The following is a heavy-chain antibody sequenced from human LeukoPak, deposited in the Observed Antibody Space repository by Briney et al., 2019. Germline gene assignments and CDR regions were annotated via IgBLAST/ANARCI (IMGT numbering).Heavy chain of an antibody. J-gene: IGHJ4*02. D-gene: IGHD3-10*01. CDR3: ARVLWFGELPPEYYFDY. CDR1: GGSFSGYY. CDR2: IYYSGGT. V-gene: IGHV4-59*01. Sequence: SETLSLTCAVYGGSFSGYYWSWIRQPPGKGLEWIGYIYYSGGTNYNPSLKSRVTISVDTSKNQFSLKLSSVTAADTAVYYCARVLWFGELPPEYYFDYWGQGTLVTVSS.